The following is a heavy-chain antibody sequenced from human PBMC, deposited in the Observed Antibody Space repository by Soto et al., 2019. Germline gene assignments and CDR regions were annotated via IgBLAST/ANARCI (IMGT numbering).Heavy chain of an antibody. Sequence: SETLSLTCAVYGGSFSGYYWSWIRQPPGKGLEWIGEINHSGSTNYNPSLKSRVTISVDTSKNQFSLKLSSVTAADTAVYYCARAPYYAFWSGYYTHYYGMDVWGQGTTVTVSS. D-gene: IGHD3-3*01. CDR3: ARAPYYAFWSGYYTHYYGMDV. J-gene: IGHJ6*02. V-gene: IGHV4-34*01. CDR1: GGSFSGYY. CDR2: INHSGST.